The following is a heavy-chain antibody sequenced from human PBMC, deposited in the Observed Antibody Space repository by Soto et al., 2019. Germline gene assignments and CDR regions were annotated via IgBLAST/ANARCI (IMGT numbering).Heavy chain of an antibody. CDR1: GYTFTNYG. V-gene: IGHV1-18*01. J-gene: IGHJ4*02. Sequence: QVQLVQSGAEVKKPGASVKVSCKASGYTFTNYGVTWVRQAPGQGLEWMGWINTYNGNTNSAQKFQGRLTMTTDTSTSTAYMELRSLRSDDTAVYYCAKVQEKCSKFFDYWGQGSLVTVSS. CDR2: INTYNGNT. D-gene: IGHD1-1*01. CDR3: AKVQEKCSKFFDY.